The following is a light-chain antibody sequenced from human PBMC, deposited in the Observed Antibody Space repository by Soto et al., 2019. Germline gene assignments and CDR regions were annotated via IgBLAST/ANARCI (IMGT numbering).Light chain of an antibody. V-gene: IGKV1-8*01. Sequence: AILMTQSPSSFSASTGDRVTITCRASQGISSYLAWYQQKPGKAPKLLIYAASTLQSGVPSRFSGSGSGTDFTLTISCLQSEDFATYYCEQYYTYSPYTFGQGTKLEIK. J-gene: IGKJ2*01. CDR2: AAS. CDR3: EQYYTYSPYT. CDR1: QGISSY.